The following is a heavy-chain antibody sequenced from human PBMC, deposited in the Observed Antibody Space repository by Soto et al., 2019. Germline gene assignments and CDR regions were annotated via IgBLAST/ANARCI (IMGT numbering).Heavy chain of an antibody. CDR2: IYTSGST. Sequence: SETLSLTCTVSGGSISSYYWSWIRQPAGKGLEWIGRIYTSGSTNYNPSLKSRVTMSVDTSKNQFSLKLSSVTAADTAVYYCARVWGMAVAGLGHYYYYGMDVSCQARTVTVS. J-gene: IGHJ6*02. CDR1: GGSISSYY. CDR3: ARVWGMAVAGLGHYYYYGMDV. V-gene: IGHV4-4*07. D-gene: IGHD6-19*01.